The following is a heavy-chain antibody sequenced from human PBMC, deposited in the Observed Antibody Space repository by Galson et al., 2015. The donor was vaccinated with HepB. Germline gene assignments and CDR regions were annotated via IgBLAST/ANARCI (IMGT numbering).Heavy chain of an antibody. V-gene: IGHV1-46*01. CDR2: INPSGGST. Sequence: SVKVSCKASGYTFTSYYMHWVRQAPGQGLEWMGIINPSGGSTSYAQKFQGRVTMTRDTSTSTVYMELSSLRSEDTAVYYCARDFRPLHYDFWSGLYYYGMDVWGQGTTVTVSS. J-gene: IGHJ6*02. CDR1: GYTFTSYY. CDR3: ARDFRPLHYDFWSGLYYYGMDV. D-gene: IGHD3-3*01.